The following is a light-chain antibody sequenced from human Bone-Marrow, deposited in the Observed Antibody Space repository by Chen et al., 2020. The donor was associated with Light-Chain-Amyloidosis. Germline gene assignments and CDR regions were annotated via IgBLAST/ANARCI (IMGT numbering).Light chain of an antibody. J-gene: IGKJ4*01. Sequence: DIVMTQSPLSLPVTPGEPASISCRSSQSLLHSNGYNYLDWYLQKPGQSPQLLIYLGSNRASGVPDRFSGSGSGTEFTLTISSLQSEDFAVYYCQQYNNWPPLTVGGGTKVEIK. V-gene: IGKV2-28*01. CDR2: LGS. CDR1: QSLLHSNGYNY. CDR3: QQYNNWPPLT.